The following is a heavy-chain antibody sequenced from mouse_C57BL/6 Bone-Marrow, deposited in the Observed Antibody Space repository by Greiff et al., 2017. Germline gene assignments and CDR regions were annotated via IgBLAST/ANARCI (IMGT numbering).Heavy chain of an antibody. D-gene: IGHD1-1*01. Sequence: QVQLQQSGPELVKPGASVKISCKASGYAFSSSWMNWVKQRPGKGLEWIGRIYPGDGDTNYNGKFKGKATLTADKSSSTAYMQLSSLASKDSAVYFCARYGCYCYWYFDVWGRGTTVTVSA. CDR1: GYAFSSSW. J-gene: IGHJ1*03. V-gene: IGHV1-82*01. CDR2: IYPGDGDT. CDR3: ARYGCYCYWYFDV.